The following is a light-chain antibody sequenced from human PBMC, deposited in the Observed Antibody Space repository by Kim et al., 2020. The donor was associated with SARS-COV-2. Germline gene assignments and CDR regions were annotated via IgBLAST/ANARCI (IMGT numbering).Light chain of an antibody. Sequence: SSELTQDPVVSVALGQTVRITCQGDILRPYYATWYQKKPGQAPILVIYGRNNRPSGIPDRFSGSTSGNTASLTITGTQAADEAAFYCQSRVSSGKVVFGG. V-gene: IGLV3-19*01. J-gene: IGLJ2*01. CDR2: GRN. CDR3: QSRVSSGKVV. CDR1: ILRPYY.